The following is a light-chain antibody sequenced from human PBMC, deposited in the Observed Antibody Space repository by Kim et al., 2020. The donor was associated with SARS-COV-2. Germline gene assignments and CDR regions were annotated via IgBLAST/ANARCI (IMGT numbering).Light chain of an antibody. CDR3: QTWDTGQMV. Sequence: ASVKPTCTLTSGHSSYAIAWHQRQPEKGPRYLMKVISDGYHNKGDGIPERFSGSSSGAERYLTISGLQSEDEAEYFCQTWDTGQMVFGGGTQLTVL. V-gene: IGLV4-69*02. CDR2: VISDGYH. CDR1: SGHSSYA. J-gene: IGLJ2*01.